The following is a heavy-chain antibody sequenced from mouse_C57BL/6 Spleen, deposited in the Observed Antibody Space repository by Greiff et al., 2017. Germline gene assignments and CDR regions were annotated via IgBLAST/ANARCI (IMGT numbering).Heavy chain of an antibody. CDR1: GYTFTSYW. V-gene: IGHV1-50*01. CDR3: ARRIIYYGSSYFDY. Sequence: QVQLQQPGAELVKPGASVKLSCKASGYTFTSYWMQWVKQRPGQGLEWIGEIDPSDSYTNYNQKFKGKATLTVDTSSSTAYMQLSSLTSEDSAVYYCARRIIYYGSSYFDYWGQGTTLTVSS. CDR2: IDPSDSYT. D-gene: IGHD1-1*01. J-gene: IGHJ2*01.